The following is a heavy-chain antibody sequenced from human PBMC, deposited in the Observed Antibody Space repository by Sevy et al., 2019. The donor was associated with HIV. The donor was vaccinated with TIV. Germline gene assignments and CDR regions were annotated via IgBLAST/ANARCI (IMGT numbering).Heavy chain of an antibody. J-gene: IGHJ4*02. CDR1: GGSIRSYY. CDR3: AGGGGPRSPPTS. Sequence: SETLSLTCTVSGGSIRSYYWSWIRQPPGKGLEWIGYIYYRGSNNYNPSLKSRVTISADTSKKQFSLKLSSVTAADTAVYYCAGGGGPRSPPTSWGQGTLVTVSS. CDR2: IYYRGSN. V-gene: IGHV4-59*13. D-gene: IGHD3-10*01.